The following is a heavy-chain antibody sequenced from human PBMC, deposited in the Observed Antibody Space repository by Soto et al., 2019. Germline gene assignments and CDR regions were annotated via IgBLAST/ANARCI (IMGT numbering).Heavy chain of an antibody. CDR1: GFTVSSNY. CDR3: ARDSTTVTTGAYDCMDG. Sequence: GSFRPSFAASGFTVSSNYMSWVRQAPGKVLELVSVLYSGGSTYYADCVKGRFTISRDKSKNSLYLQMNSLRAEDTAVYYWARDSTTVTTGAYDCMDGWGQANTVTV. D-gene: IGHD4-17*01. CDR2: LYSGGST. J-gene: IGHJ6*02. V-gene: IGHV3-53*01.